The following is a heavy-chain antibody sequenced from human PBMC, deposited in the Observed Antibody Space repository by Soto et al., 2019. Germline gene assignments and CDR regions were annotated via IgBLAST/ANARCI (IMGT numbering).Heavy chain of an antibody. CDR2: IKQDGSEK. CDR1: GFTFSSYW. V-gene: IGHV3-7*01. Sequence: GGSLRLSCAASGFTFSSYWMSWVRQAPGKGLEWVANIKQDGSEKYYVDSVKGRFTISRDNAKNSLYLQMNSLRAEDTAVYYCATGGKWLRSYYFDYWGQGTLVTVSS. CDR3: ATGGKWLRSYYFDY. D-gene: IGHD5-12*01. J-gene: IGHJ4*02.